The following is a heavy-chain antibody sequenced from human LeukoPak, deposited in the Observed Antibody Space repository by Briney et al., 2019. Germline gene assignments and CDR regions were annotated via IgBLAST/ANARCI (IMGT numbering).Heavy chain of an antibody. D-gene: IGHD6-13*01. J-gene: IGHJ4*02. V-gene: IGHV3-11*04. CDR1: GFTFSDYY. CDR3: ARSRPGTEAGQPNFDY. CDR2: ISGSGSFI. Sequence: PGGSLRLSCAASGFTFSDYYMSWIRQAPGKGLEWLSYISGSGSFIYYADSVKGQFTISRDNAKNSLYLQMNSLRAEDTAVYYCARSRPGTEAGQPNFDYWGQGTLVTVSS.